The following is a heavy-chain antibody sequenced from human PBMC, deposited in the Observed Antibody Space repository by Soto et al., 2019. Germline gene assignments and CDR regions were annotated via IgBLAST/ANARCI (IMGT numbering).Heavy chain of an antibody. CDR1: GFSLSNARMG. CDR2: IFSNDEK. Sequence: QVTLKESGPVLVKPTESLTLTCTVSGFSLSNARMGVSWIRQPPGKALEWLAHIFSNDEKFYSTSLKSRLTISPDTSKTQVVLTVTNMDPVDTATYYCARIPATMVRGVDWGLGTLVTVSS. J-gene: IGHJ4*02. D-gene: IGHD3-10*01. V-gene: IGHV2-26*01. CDR3: ARIPATMVRGVD.